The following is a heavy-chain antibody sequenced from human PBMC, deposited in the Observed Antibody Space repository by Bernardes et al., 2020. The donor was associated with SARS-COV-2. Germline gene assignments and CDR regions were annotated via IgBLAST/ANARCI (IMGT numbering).Heavy chain of an antibody. D-gene: IGHD2-2*01. J-gene: IGHJ3*01. CDR3: ARDSGDCSSTSCC. V-gene: IGHV3-21*01. CDR1: GFTFSSYS. Sequence: GSLRLSCAASGFTFSSYSMNWVRQAPGKGLEWVSSISSSSSYIYYADSVKGRFTISRDNAKNSLYLQMNSLRAEDTAVYYCARDSGDCSSTSCCWGQGTMVTVSS. CDR2: ISSSSSYI.